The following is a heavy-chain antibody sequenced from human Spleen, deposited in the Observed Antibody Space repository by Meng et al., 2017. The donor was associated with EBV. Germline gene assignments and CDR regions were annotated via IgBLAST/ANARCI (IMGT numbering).Heavy chain of an antibody. V-gene: IGHV3-15*01. Sequence: QRLEAGEGLGDPGGSFTSPSAVSGLTFRAAWLTWLRQTPGKGLEWVGRIRSKSDGGPIEYAAPVKGRSTISRDDSKDTLYLQLNSLKTEDTGVYYCATDLWGIYPMTWGQGALVTVSS. CDR3: ATDLWGIYPMT. CDR2: IRSKSDGGPI. J-gene: IGHJ5*02. D-gene: IGHD3-16*02. CDR1: GLTFRAAW.